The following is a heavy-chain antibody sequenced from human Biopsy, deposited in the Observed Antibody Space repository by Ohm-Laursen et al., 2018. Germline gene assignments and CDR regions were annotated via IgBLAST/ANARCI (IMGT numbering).Heavy chain of an antibody. V-gene: IGHV4-59*01. D-gene: IGHD1-26*01. CDR2: IYYSGST. CDR3: ARVGVGAPSIDYFDS. CDR1: GGSIYNFF. J-gene: IGHJ4*02. Sequence: GTLSLTCTVSGGSIYNFFRSWIRQPPGKGLEWIGYIYYSGSTNYNPSLKSRVTISVDRSKNHFSLELSSVTAADTAVYYCARVGVGAPSIDYFDSWGQGALVTVSS.